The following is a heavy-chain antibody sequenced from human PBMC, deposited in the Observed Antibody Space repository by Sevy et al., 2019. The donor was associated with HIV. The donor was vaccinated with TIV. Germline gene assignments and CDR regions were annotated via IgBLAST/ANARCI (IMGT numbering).Heavy chain of an antibody. CDR2: IGGSDDRT. CDR3: AKDILRWSFDY. V-gene: IGHV3-23*01. CDR1: GFTLSGNA. J-gene: IGHJ4*02. Sequence: GGSLRLSCAASGFTLSGNAMAWVRQAPGKGLEWVSAIGGSDDRTDYADSVKGRFTISRDISKNTRYLQMNSLRVEDTAVYYCAKDILRWSFDYWGQGTLVTVSS. D-gene: IGHD4-17*01.